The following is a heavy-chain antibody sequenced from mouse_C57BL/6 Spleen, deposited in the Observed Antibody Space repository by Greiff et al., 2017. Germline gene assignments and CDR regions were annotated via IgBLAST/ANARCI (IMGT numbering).Heavy chain of an antibody. Sequence: VQLQQSGPVLARPGASVKMSCKTSGYTFTSYWMHWVKQRPGQGLEWIGAIYPGNSDTSYNQKFKGKAKLTAVTSASTAYMELSSLTNEDSAVYYCTRGIYYDYDGAYWGQGTLVTVSA. CDR3: TRGIYYDYDGAY. J-gene: IGHJ3*01. D-gene: IGHD2-4*01. V-gene: IGHV1-5*01. CDR1: GYTFTSYW. CDR2: IYPGNSDT.